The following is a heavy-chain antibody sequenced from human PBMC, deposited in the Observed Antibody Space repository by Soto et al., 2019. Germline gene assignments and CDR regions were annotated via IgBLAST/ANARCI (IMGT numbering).Heavy chain of an antibody. CDR1: GGTFSSFG. V-gene: IGHV1-69*05. CDR3: ARERVYYYDSSGYYYSTDY. Sequence: GASVKVSCKASGGTFSSFGINWVRQAPGQGLEWMGGIIPLFDRTNYAQKLQGRVTMTTDTSTSTAYMELRSLRSDDTAVYYCARERVYYYDSSGYYYSTDYWGQGTLVTVSS. J-gene: IGHJ4*02. CDR2: IIPLFDRT. D-gene: IGHD3-22*01.